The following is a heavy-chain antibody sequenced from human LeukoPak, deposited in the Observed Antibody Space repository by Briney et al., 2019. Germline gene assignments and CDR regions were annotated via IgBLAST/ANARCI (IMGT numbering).Heavy chain of an antibody. CDR1: GFTFTRYS. Sequence: GRSLRLSCAASGFTFTRYSMHWVRQAPGKGLEWVAVISDDGSNKYYPDSVKGRFTISRDNSKNMLYLQVNSLRTEDTAIYYCARDGDYCRTPACHFDSWGQGTLVTVSS. D-gene: IGHD5-12*01. J-gene: IGHJ4*02. CDR2: ISDDGSNK. CDR3: ARDGDYCRTPACHFDS. V-gene: IGHV3-30-3*01.